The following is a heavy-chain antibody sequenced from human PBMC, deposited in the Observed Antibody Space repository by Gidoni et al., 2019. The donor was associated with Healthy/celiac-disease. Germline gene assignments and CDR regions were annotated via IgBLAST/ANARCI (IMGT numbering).Heavy chain of an antibody. CDR2: IYYSGST. D-gene: IGHD2-2*02. J-gene: IGHJ4*02. V-gene: IGHV4-59*01. Sequence: QVQLQESGPGLVKPSETLSLTCTFSGGSISSYYWSWIRQPPGKGLEWIGYIYYSGSTNYNPSLKSRVTISVDTSKNQFSLKLSSVTAADTAVYYCARGPIYYYFDYWGQGTLVTVSS. CDR1: GGSISSYY. CDR3: ARGPIYYYFDY.